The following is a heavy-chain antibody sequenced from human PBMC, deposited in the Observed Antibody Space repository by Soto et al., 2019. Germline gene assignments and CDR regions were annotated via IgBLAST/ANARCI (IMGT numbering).Heavy chain of an antibody. Sequence: KTSETLSLTCTVSGGSISSYYWSWIRQPPGKGLEWIGYIYYSGSTNYNPSLKSRVTISVDTSKNQFSLKLSSVTAADTAVYYCARDFRGYCSSTSCPPFLYYYYGMDVWGQGTTVTVSS. CDR3: ARDFRGYCSSTSCPPFLYYYYGMDV. CDR2: IYYSGST. D-gene: IGHD2-2*01. CDR1: GGSISSYY. J-gene: IGHJ6*02. V-gene: IGHV4-59*01.